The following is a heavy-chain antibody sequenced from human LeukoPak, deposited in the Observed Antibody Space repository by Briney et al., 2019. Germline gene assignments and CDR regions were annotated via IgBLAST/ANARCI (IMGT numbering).Heavy chain of an antibody. J-gene: IGHJ4*02. V-gene: IGHV3-33*08. D-gene: IGHD5-18*01. CDR3: AREGRGYSSGLAYLDS. CDR1: GFTFSSYG. CDR2: IWYDGNNK. Sequence: PGGSLRLSCAASGFTFSSYGMHWVRQAPGKGLEWVAVIWYDGNNKYYAESVKDRFTISRDNSKNTLNLQLTSLRAEDTALYYCAREGRGYSSGLAYLDSWGQGSLVTVCS.